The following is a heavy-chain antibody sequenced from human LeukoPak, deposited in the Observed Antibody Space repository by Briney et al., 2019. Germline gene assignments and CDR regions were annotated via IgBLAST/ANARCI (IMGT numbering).Heavy chain of an antibody. D-gene: IGHD3-22*01. Sequence: SETLSLTCSVSRYSIRSDYYWSWIRQPPGKGLEWIGEINHSGSTNYNPSLKSRVTISVDTSKNQFSLKLSSVTAADTAVYYCARDPDYYDSSGYSPGAFDIWGQGTMVTVSS. CDR3: ARDPDYYDSSGYSPGAFDI. CDR1: RYSIRSDYY. V-gene: IGHV4-38-2*02. CDR2: INHSGST. J-gene: IGHJ3*02.